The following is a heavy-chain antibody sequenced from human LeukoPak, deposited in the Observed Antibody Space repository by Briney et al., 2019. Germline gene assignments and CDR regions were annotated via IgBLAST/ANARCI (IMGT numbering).Heavy chain of an antibody. D-gene: IGHD6-13*01. CDR3: ARGSVGSSWTPFDY. Sequence: AGGSLRLSCAASGFTFSSYDMHWVRQATGKGLEWVSAIGTAGDTYYPGSVKGRFTISRENAKNSLYLQMNSLRAGGTAVYYCARGSVGSSWTPFDYRGQGTLVTVSS. CDR2: IGTAGDT. V-gene: IGHV3-13*01. J-gene: IGHJ4*02. CDR1: GFTFSSYD.